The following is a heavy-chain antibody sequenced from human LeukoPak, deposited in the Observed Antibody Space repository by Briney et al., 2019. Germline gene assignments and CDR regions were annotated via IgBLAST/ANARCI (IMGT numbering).Heavy chain of an antibody. CDR1: GFTFRSYA. Sequence: PGGSLRLSCAASGFTFRSYAMNWVRQAPGKGLEWVSSISGSGGSTYYADSVKGRFTISRDNSKNTLYLQMNSLRADDTAVYYCARHGSGSYWTFIYWGQGTLVTVSS. J-gene: IGHJ4*02. CDR2: ISGSGGST. V-gene: IGHV3-23*01. CDR3: ARHGSGSYWTFIY. D-gene: IGHD3-10*01.